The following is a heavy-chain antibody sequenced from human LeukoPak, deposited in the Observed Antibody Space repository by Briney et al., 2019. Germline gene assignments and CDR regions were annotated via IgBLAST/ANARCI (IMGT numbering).Heavy chain of an antibody. CDR2: IKQDGSEK. D-gene: IGHD6-19*01. V-gene: IGHV3-7*01. Sequence: PGGSLSLSCAASGFTFSSYWMSWVRQAPGKGLEWVANIKQDGSEKYYVDSEKGRFTTSRDNAKNSLYLQMNSLRAEDTAVYYCARAPSLSIAVAGTNFDYWGQGPLVTVSS. J-gene: IGHJ4*02. CDR1: GFTFSSYW. CDR3: ARAPSLSIAVAGTNFDY.